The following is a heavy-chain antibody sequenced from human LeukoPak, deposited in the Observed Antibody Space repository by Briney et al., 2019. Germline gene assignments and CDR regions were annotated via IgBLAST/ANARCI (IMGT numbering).Heavy chain of an antibody. CDR1: GGSISSYY. CDR2: IYYSGST. Sequence: SETLSLTCTVSGGSISSYYWSWIRQPPGKGLEWIGYIYYSGSTNYNPSLKSRVTISVDTSKNQFSLKLSSVTAEDTAVYFCATGLGFYDRTGSHLPWYFDQWGQGTQVTVSS. J-gene: IGHJ4*02. D-gene: IGHD3-22*01. V-gene: IGHV4-59*01. CDR3: ATGLGFYDRTGSHLPWYFDQ.